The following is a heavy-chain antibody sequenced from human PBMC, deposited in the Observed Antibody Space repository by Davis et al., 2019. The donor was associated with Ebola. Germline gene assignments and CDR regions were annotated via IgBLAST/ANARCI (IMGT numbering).Heavy chain of an antibody. CDR3: ARGVGAYYFDY. J-gene: IGHJ4*02. V-gene: IGHV3-7*01. CDR2: IKEDGSEK. Sequence: GESLKISCAASGFTFSNYWMSWVRQAPGKGLEWVANIKEDGSEKYYVDSVKGRFTISRDNAKNSLYLQMNSLRDEDTAVYYCARGVGAYYFDYWGQGTLVTVSS. CDR1: GFTFSNYW. D-gene: IGHD1-26*01.